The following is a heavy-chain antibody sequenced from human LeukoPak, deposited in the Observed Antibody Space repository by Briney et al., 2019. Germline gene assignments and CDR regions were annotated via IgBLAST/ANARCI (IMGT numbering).Heavy chain of an antibody. V-gene: IGHV1-2*02. CDR3: ARSIANYYYDSD. Sequence: ASVKVSCKAFVYTFTGYYMHWVRQAPGQGLEWMGWINPNSGGTNYAQKFQGRVTMTRDTSISTAYMELSRLRSDDTAVYYCARSIANYYYDSDWGQGTLVTVSS. D-gene: IGHD3-22*01. J-gene: IGHJ4*02. CDR2: INPNSGGT. CDR1: VYTFTGYY.